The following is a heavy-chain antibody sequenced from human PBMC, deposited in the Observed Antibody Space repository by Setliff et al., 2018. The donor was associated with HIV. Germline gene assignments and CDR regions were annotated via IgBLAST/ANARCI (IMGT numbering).Heavy chain of an antibody. CDR2: INHTGGST. V-gene: IGHV1-46*01. Sequence: ASVKVSCKPSGYSFTNHYMHWVRQAPGQGLEWMGVINHTGGSTRNTQKFQGRVAMTRDTSTSTVYMELSSLRSEDTAVYYCASAGAWQRNALDIWGQGTMGTVS. CDR1: GYSFTNHY. CDR3: ASAGAWQRNALDI. D-gene: IGHD5-12*01. J-gene: IGHJ3*02.